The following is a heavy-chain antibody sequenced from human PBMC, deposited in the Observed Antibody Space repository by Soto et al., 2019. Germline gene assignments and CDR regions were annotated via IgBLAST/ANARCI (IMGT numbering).Heavy chain of an antibody. D-gene: IGHD3-3*01. CDR3: ARELYYDFWSGSTWDYYYGMDV. CDR2: ISSSGSTI. J-gene: IGHJ6*02. CDR1: GITFSSYE. V-gene: IGHV3-48*03. Sequence: GSLIVSCASSGITFSSYEMNLVLQAPGKGLEWVSYISSSGSTIYYADSVKGRFTISRDNAKNSLYLQMNSLRAEDTAVYYCARELYYDFWSGSTWDYYYGMDVWGQGTTVTVSS.